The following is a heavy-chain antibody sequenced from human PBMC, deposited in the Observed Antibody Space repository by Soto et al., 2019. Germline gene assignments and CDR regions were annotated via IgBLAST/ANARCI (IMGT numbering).Heavy chain of an antibody. Sequence: GASVKVSCKASGGTFSNSVISWLRQAPGQGLEWMGGIIPLFDTKNYAQKLQGRLTFSADESTSTAYMELSSLRSEDTAVYYCGRAPILSGVTIDEHYFGSWGQGTPVTVSS. V-gene: IGHV1-69*13. D-gene: IGHD3-3*01. CDR1: GGTFSNSV. J-gene: IGHJ4*02. CDR2: IIPLFDTK. CDR3: GRAPILSGVTIDEHYFGS.